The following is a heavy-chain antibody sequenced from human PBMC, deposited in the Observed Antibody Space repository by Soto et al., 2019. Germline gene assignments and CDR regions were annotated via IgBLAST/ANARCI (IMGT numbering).Heavy chain of an antibody. V-gene: IGHV3-9*01. CDR1: GFTFDDYA. CDR3: ANADPYYGMDV. J-gene: IGHJ6*04. CDR2: ISWNSGSI. Sequence: LGVSPGLSCAASGFTFDDYAMHWVRQAPGKGLEWVSGISWNSGSIGYADSVKGRFTISRDNAKNSLYLQMNSLRAEDTALYDGANADPYYGMDVWGNRTTVIVS.